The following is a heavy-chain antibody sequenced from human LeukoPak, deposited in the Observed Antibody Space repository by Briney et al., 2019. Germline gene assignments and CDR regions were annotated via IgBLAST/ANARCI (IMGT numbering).Heavy chain of an antibody. D-gene: IGHD3-10*01. V-gene: IGHV4-39*01. J-gene: IGHJ3*02. CDR3: ASSPPSRGYPLPFDAFDI. CDR2: IYYSGST. CDR1: GGSISSSSYY. Sequence: PSETLSLTCTVSGGSISSSSYYWGWIRQPPGKGLEWIGSIYYSGSTYYNPSLKSRVTISVDTSKNQFSPKLSSVTAADTAVYYCASSPPSRGYPLPFDAFDIWGQGTMVTVSS.